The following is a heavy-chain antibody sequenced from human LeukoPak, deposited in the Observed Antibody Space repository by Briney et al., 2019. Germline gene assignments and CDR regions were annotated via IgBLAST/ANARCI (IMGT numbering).Heavy chain of an antibody. Sequence: GGSLRLSCAASGFTFSSYAMSWVRQAPGKGLEWVSVISGSGGSTYYADSVKGRFTISRDNSKNTLYLEMNSLRAEDTAVYYCAKVSDYYDSSGNPQDVFDIWGQGTMVTVSS. J-gene: IGHJ3*02. V-gene: IGHV3-23*01. CDR1: GFTFSSYA. D-gene: IGHD3-22*01. CDR3: AKVSDYYDSSGNPQDVFDI. CDR2: ISGSGGST.